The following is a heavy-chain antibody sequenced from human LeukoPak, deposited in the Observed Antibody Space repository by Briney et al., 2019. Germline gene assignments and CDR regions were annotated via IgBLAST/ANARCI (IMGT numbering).Heavy chain of an antibody. CDR3: ARGRNDYGDYFDY. Sequence: KPSETLSLTCAVYGGSFSGYYWSWIRQPPGKGLEWIGEINHSGSTNYNPSLKSRVTISVDTSKNQFSLKLSSVTAADTAVYYCARGRNDYGDYFDYWGQGTLVTVSS. J-gene: IGHJ4*02. CDR2: INHSGST. CDR1: GGSFSGYY. V-gene: IGHV4-34*01. D-gene: IGHD4-17*01.